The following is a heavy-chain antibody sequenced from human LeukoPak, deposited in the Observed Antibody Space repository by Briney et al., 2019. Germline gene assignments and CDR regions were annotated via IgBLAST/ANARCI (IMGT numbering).Heavy chain of an antibody. D-gene: IGHD5-12*01. Sequence: ASEKVSCKASGYTFTSYGISWVRQAPGQVLEWMGWISAYNGNTNYAQKLQGRVTITADKSTSTAYMELSSLRSEDTAVYYCARDYGIVATAHYYYMDVWGKGTTVTVSS. CDR3: ARDYGIVATAHYYYMDV. J-gene: IGHJ6*03. CDR1: GYTFTSYG. V-gene: IGHV1-18*01. CDR2: ISAYNGNT.